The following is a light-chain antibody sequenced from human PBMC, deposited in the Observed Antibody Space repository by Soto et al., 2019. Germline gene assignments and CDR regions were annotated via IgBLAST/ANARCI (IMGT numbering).Light chain of an antibody. CDR3: QQSHSTPWT. J-gene: IGKJ1*01. CDR1: HDIMTY. CDR2: GTS. Sequence: DIQMTQSPSSLSASIGDRVSITCRASHDIMTYLSWYQQKPGKAPKLLNYGTSNLQNGVPSIFGASGSGTDFTLTISSLKPEDLATYYCQQSHSTPWTFGQGTKVQI. V-gene: IGKV1-39*01.